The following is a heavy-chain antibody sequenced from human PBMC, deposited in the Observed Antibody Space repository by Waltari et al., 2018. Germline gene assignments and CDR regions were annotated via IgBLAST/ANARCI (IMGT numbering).Heavy chain of an antibody. Sequence: EVQLAESGGGLVKPGGSLPLSCVNSGLTFSSYVMNWVRQAPGKGLEWVSSVSSSSSFIFYAESVKGRFTISRDNAKNSLYLQMNSLRVEDTAVYYCAKGTGMGSTKGAFDIWGQGTVVTVSS. CDR3: AKGTGMGSTKGAFDI. J-gene: IGHJ3*02. D-gene: IGHD1-26*01. CDR1: GLTFSSYV. V-gene: IGHV3-21*03. CDR2: VSSSSSFI.